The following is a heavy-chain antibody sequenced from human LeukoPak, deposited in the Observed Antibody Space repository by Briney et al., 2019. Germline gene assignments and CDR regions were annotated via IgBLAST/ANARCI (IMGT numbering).Heavy chain of an antibody. CDR1: GYTFTSYY. CDR2: INPSGGST. J-gene: IGHJ5*02. CDR3: ARANRWGRMRYNWFDP. Sequence: GATVKVSCKASGYTFTSYYMHWVRQAPGQGLEWMGIINPSGGSTSYAQKFQGRVTMTRDTSTSTAYMELRSLRSDDTAVYYCARANRWGRMRYNWFDPWGQGTLVTVSS. D-gene: IGHD7-27*01. V-gene: IGHV1-46*01.